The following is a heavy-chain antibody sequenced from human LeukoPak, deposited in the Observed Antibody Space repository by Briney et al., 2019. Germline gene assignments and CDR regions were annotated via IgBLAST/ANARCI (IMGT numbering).Heavy chain of an antibody. D-gene: IGHD2-2*01. CDR1: GYTFSNYY. CDR3: ARDSCSSTSCLSIDDY. V-gene: IGHV1-46*01. CDR2: INPTGTGT. J-gene: IGHJ4*02. Sequence: ASVKVSCKASGYTFSNYYMHWVRQSPGQGLEWMGLINPTGTGTNYAQKFRGRVTLTRDTSTTTVYTELSSLRSEDSAVYYCARDSCSSTSCLSIDDYWGQGTLVTVSS.